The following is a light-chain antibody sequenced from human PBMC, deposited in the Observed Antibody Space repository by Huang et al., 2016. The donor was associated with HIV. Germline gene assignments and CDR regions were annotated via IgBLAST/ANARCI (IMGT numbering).Light chain of an antibody. CDR1: QSLGYSDGFTY. CDR3: MQGTHWPST. J-gene: IGKJ2*01. V-gene: IGKV2-30*01. Sequence: DVVLTQSPLSLPVTLGQPASISCRSSQSLGYSDGFTYLNWFQQRPGQSPRRLIYRVSPRDSGVPDRFSGSGSGLNFTLKISRVAAEDVGVYYCMQGTHWPSTFGQGTKLEIK. CDR2: RVS.